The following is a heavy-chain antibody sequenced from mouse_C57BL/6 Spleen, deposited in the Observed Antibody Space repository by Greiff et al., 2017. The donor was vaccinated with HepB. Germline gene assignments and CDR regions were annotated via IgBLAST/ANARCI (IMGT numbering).Heavy chain of an antibody. CDR2: INPNNGGT. CDR3: ARFWYYGSQDDWYFDV. V-gene: IGHV1-26*01. Sequence: EVQLQQSGPELVKPGASVKISCKASGYTFTDYYMNWVKQSHGKSLEWIGDINPNNGGTSYNQKFKGKATLTVDKSSSTAYMELRSLTSEDSAVYYCARFWYYGSQDDWYFDVWGTGTTVTVSS. J-gene: IGHJ1*03. CDR1: GYTFTDYY. D-gene: IGHD1-1*01.